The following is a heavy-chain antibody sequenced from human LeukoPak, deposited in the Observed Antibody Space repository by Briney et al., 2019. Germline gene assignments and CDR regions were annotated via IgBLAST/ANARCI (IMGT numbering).Heavy chain of an antibody. CDR2: ISAYNGNT. V-gene: IGHV1-18*01. CDR1: GYTFTSYG. D-gene: IGHD3-9*01. CDR3: ARVSKALRYFDWLLTYDAFDI. Sequence: ASVKVSCKASGYTFTSYGISWVRQAPGQGLEWMGWISAYNGNTNYAQKLQGRVTMTTDTSTSTAYMELRSLRSDDTAVYYCARVSKALRYFDWLLTYDAFDIWGQGIMVAVSS. J-gene: IGHJ3*02.